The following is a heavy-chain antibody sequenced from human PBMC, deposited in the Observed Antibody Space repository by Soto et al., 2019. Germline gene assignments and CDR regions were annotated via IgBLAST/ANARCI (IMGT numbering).Heavy chain of an antibody. CDR3: ATWLQREHAFDI. J-gene: IGHJ3*02. V-gene: IGHV3-53*01. CDR2: LYSSDGT. D-gene: IGHD1-1*01. Sequence: LRLSCAASGFSFSGKNYLTWVRQAPGKGLEWVSALYSSDGTYYADSVKGRFSVSRDNSKNTFHLQLHSLRPEDTALYFCATWLQREHAFDIWGLGTMVTVSS. CDR1: GFSFSGKNY.